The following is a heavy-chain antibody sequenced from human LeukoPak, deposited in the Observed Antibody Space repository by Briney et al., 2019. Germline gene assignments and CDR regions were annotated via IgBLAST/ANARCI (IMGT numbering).Heavy chain of an antibody. D-gene: IGHD1-26*01. CDR1: GFTFSDYY. J-gene: IGHJ4*02. V-gene: IGHV3-11*04. CDR2: ISSSGSSI. Sequence: PGGSLRLSCAASGFTFSDYYMSWLRQAPGKGLEWIAYISSSGSSIQYAESVRGRFTISRDNAKTSLYLQMNSLRAEDTSVYYCARSPQWELPDYWGQGTLVTVSS. CDR3: ARSPQWELPDY.